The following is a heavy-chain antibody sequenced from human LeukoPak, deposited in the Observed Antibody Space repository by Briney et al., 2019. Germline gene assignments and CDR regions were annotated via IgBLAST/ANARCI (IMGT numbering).Heavy chain of an antibody. CDR2: IYYSGST. D-gene: IGHD6-13*01. J-gene: IGHJ3*02. V-gene: IGHV4-30-4*01. CDR1: GGSISSGDYY. CDR3: ARLGIAAAEDAFDI. Sequence: PSETLSLTCTVSGGSISSGDYYWSWIRQPPGKGLEWIGYIYYSGSTYYNPSLKSRVTISVDTSKNQFSLKLSSVTAADTAVYYCARLGIAAAEDAFDIWGQGTMVTVSS.